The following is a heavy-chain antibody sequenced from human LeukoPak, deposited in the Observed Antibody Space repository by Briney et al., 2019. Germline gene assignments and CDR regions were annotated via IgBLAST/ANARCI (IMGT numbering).Heavy chain of an antibody. CDR2: IVVGSGNT. CDR3: ARGYRSSWYQVDY. V-gene: IGHV1-58*01. CDR1: GFTFTSSA. D-gene: IGHD6-13*01. J-gene: IGHJ4*02. Sequence: TSVKVSCKASGFTFTSSAVQWVRQARGQRLEWIGWIVVGSGNTNYAQKFQERVTITRDMSTSTAYMELSSLRSEDTAVYYCARGYRSSWYQVDYWGQGTLVTVSS.